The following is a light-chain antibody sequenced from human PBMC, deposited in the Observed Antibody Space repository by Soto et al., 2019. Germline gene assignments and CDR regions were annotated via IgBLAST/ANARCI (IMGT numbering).Light chain of an antibody. CDR3: QQYDDLIT. V-gene: IGKV1-33*01. J-gene: IGKJ4*01. Sequence: DIQLTQSPSSLSASVGDRVTITCQASQDIRKNLNWYQQKPGKAPKLLIYGVSNLETGVPSRFSGSGSGTDFTLTITSLQPEDISTYYCQQYDDLITFGGGTKVEI. CDR2: GVS. CDR1: QDIRKN.